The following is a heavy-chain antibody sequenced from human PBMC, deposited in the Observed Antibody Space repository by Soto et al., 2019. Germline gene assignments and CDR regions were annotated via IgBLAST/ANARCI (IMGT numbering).Heavy chain of an antibody. CDR2: ISGSGGST. V-gene: IGHV3-23*01. CDR1: GFTFSSYA. Sequence: GGSLRLSCAASGFTFSSYAMSWVRQAPGKGLEWVSAISGSGGSTYYADSVKGRFTISRDNSKNTLYLQMNSLRAEDTAVYYCANDVVVPARNYGMDVWGQGTTVTVSS. J-gene: IGHJ6*02. CDR3: ANDVVVPARNYGMDV. D-gene: IGHD2-2*01.